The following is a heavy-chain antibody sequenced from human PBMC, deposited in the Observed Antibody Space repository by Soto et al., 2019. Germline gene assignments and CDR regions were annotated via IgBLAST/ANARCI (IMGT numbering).Heavy chain of an antibody. Sequence: SETLSLTCTDSGGSMSSYYCTWIRQPAGKGLEWIGRVYSSGGTHYNPSLKSRVTISLDTSKNQFSLRLLSVTDADTAVYYFARGQRFYDWFDPWRQGTLVTVSS. J-gene: IGHJ5*02. CDR2: VYSSGGT. V-gene: IGHV4-4*07. CDR3: ARGQRFYDWFDP. D-gene: IGHD3-3*01. CDR1: GGSMSSYY.